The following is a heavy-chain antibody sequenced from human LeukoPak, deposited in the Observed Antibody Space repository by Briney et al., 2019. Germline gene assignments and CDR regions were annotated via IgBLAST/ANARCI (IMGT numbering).Heavy chain of an antibody. D-gene: IGHD3-3*01. J-gene: IGHJ6*04. Sequence: GGSLRLTCAASGFTFSRYWMHWVRQAPGKGLLWVSRINSDGTSTNYADSVKGRFTISRDNSKNTLYLQMNSLRAEDTAVYYCAKDQGFLEWSQDVWGKGTTVTVSS. CDR3: AKDQGFLEWSQDV. CDR1: GFTFSRYW. CDR2: INSDGTST. V-gene: IGHV3-74*01.